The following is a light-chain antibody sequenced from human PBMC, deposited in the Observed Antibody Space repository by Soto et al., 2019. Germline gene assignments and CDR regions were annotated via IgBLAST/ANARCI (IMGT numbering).Light chain of an antibody. CDR3: SSSTRSTIYV. CDR2: DVT. Sequence: QSVLTQPASVSGSPGQSITISCTGTSSDVGGYNHVSWYQHYPGKAPKLIIYDVTNRPSGVSNRFSGSKSGNTASLTISGLQAQDEADYFCSSSTRSTIYVFGTGTKVTVL. J-gene: IGLJ1*01. CDR1: SSDVGGYNH. V-gene: IGLV2-14*03.